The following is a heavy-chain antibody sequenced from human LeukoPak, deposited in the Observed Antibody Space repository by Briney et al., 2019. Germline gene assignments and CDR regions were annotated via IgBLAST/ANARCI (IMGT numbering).Heavy chain of an antibody. CDR1: GGSISSYY. J-gene: IGHJ4*02. Sequence: SETLSLTCTVSGGSISSYYWSWIRQPPGKGLEWIGYIYYSGSTNYNPSLKSRVTMSVDTSKNQFSLKLSSVTAADTAVYYCASLNDGSFIEGIDYWGQGTLVTVSS. D-gene: IGHD1-26*01. CDR2: IYYSGST. CDR3: ASLNDGSFIEGIDY. V-gene: IGHV4-59*12.